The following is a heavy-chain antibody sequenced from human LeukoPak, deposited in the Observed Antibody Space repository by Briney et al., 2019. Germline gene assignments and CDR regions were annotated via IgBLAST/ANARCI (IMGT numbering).Heavy chain of an antibody. CDR2: IKQDGSEK. CDR1: GFTFSNYW. Sequence: GVLRLSCAASGFTFSNYWLTWVRQAPGKGLEWVANIKQDGSEKYYVDSVKGRFTISRDNAKNSLYLQMNSLRAEDTAVYYCAREDTAMVLKNYYYYYGMDVWGQGTTVTVSS. J-gene: IGHJ6*02. CDR3: AREDTAMVLKNYYYYYGMDV. D-gene: IGHD5-18*01. V-gene: IGHV3-7*01.